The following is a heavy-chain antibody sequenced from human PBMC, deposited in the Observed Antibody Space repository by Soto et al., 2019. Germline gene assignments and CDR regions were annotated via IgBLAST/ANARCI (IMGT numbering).Heavy chain of an antibody. CDR3: ARDKVSSLVVETPHLFDS. CDR1: GGIFSDYA. CDR2: IIPKFGTA. Sequence: QVQLEQSGGEVKKPGSSVKVSCRVSGGIFSDYAVSWVRQGPGQGLQWVGGIIPKFGTAKYARKFEDRVTLTADELTSTVYMEINNLRSQDTALYYCARDKVSSLVVETPHLFDSWGQGTLLSVSS. D-gene: IGHD2-21*01. V-gene: IGHV1-69*12. J-gene: IGHJ5*01.